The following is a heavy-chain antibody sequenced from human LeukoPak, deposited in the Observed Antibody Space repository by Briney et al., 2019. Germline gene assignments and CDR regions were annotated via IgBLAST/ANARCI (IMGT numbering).Heavy chain of an antibody. Sequence: SVKVSCKASGGTLNKYSISWVRQAPGQGFEWMGGIIPSFGLAKYAQKFKGRVTITADESTSTIYMELSSLRSEDTAVYYCARVREATLFDYWGQGTLVIVSS. CDR1: GGTLNKYS. V-gene: IGHV1-69*01. J-gene: IGHJ4*02. CDR3: ARVREATLFDY. D-gene: IGHD2-15*01. CDR2: IIPSFGLA.